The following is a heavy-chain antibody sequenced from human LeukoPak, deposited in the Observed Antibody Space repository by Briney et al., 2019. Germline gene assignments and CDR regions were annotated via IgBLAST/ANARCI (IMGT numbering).Heavy chain of an antibody. D-gene: IGHD1-26*01. J-gene: IGHJ4*02. V-gene: IGHV3-7*01. CDR3: ARSRGSYHTNFDY. Sequence: GGSLRLSCAASGFTFSSYWMSWVRQAPGKGLEWVANIKQDGSEKYYVDSVKGRFTISRDNAKNSLYLQMNSLRAEGTAVYYCARSRGSYHTNFDYWGQGTLVTVSS. CDR2: IKQDGSEK. CDR1: GFTFSSYW.